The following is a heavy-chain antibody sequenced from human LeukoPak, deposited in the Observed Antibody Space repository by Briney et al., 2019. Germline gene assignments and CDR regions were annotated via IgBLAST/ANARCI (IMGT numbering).Heavy chain of an antibody. D-gene: IGHD5-12*01. J-gene: IGHJ4*02. CDR2: ISHSGST. Sequence: TSETLSLTCAVYCGSFSDYYWSWIRQPPGKGLEWIGEISHSGSTNYNPSLKSRVTISVNTSKNQFSLKLSSVTAADTAVYYCAAQYSGYVRLDYWGQGTLVTVSS. CDR3: AAQYSGYVRLDY. V-gene: IGHV4-34*01. CDR1: CGSFSDYY.